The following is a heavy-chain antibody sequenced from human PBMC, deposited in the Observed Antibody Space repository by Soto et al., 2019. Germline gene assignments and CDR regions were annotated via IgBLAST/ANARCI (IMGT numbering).Heavy chain of an antibody. V-gene: IGHV4-39*01. CDR3: ARRVTMVRGILITWFDP. CDR1: GASIYNGGYF. CDR2: IHYSGST. Sequence: SETLSLTYSVSGASIYNGGYFWSWIRQSPGKGLEWIGRIHYSGSTHYNPSLKSRVTISADTSTNQFSLKLSSVTAAETAVYYCARRVTMVRGILITWFDPWGHGTLVTVSS. D-gene: IGHD3-10*01. J-gene: IGHJ5*02.